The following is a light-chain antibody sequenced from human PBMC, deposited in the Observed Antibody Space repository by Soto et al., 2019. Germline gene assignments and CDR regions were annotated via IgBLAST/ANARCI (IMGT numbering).Light chain of an antibody. Sequence: EIVLTQSPATLSLSPGERATLSCRASQSVSSYLAWYQQKPGQAPRLLIYDASNRATGIPARFSGSGSGTDVTLTIRSLEPEDFAVYYCQQRSNWITFGQGTRLEIE. CDR1: QSVSSY. CDR3: QQRSNWIT. J-gene: IGKJ5*01. V-gene: IGKV3-11*01. CDR2: DAS.